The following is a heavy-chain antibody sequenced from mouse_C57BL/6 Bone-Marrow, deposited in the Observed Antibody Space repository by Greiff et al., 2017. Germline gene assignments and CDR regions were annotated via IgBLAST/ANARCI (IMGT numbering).Heavy chain of an antibody. J-gene: IGHJ2*01. V-gene: IGHV6-6*01. CDR2: IRNKANNHAT. Sequence: EVQRVESGGGLVQPGGSMKLSCAASGFTFSDAWMDWVRQSPEKGLEWVAEIRNKANNHATYYAESVKGRLTISRDDSKSSVYLQMNSLRAEDTGIYYCTRNRGPYFDYWGQGTTLTVSS. CDR1: GFTFSDAW. D-gene: IGHD3-3*01. CDR3: TRNRGPYFDY.